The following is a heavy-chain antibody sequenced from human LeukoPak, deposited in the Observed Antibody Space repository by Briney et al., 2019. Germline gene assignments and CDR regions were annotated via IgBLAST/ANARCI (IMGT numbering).Heavy chain of an antibody. CDR1: GFTFSSYS. J-gene: IGHJ6*02. CDR2: ISSSSSYI. CDR3: ARDPRPVPYYDFWSGYQADYYGMDV. V-gene: IGHV3-21*01. D-gene: IGHD3-3*01. Sequence: GGSLRLSCVASGFTFSSYSMKWVRQAPGKGLEWVSSISSSSSYIYYADSVKGRFTISRDNAKNSLYLQMNSLRAEDTAVYYCARDPRPVPYYDFWSGYQADYYGMDVWGQGTTVTVSS.